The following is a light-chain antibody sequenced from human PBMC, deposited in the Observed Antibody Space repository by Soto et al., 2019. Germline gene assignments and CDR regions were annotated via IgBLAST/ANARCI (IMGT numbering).Light chain of an antibody. Sequence: AIQMSQSPTSLSASVGDRVTITCRASQDIRNDLGWYQQKPGKAPQLLIYAASTLQSGVPSRFSGSGSGTDFTLTISSLQHEDFATYYCLQDYNYPRTFGQGTKVEIK. CDR2: AAS. CDR3: LQDYNYPRT. J-gene: IGKJ1*01. CDR1: QDIRND. V-gene: IGKV1-6*01.